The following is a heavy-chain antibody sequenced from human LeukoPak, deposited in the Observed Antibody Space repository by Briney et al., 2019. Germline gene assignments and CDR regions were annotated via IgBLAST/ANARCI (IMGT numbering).Heavy chain of an antibody. CDR3: ARGLNWFDY. CDR1: GYSISSGYY. V-gene: IGHV4-38-2*02. Sequence: PSETLSLTCTVSGYSISSGYYWGWIRQPPGKGLEWIGSIYYSGSTYYNPSLKSRVTISVDTSKNQFSLKLSSVTAADTAVYYCARGLNWFDYWGQGTLVTVSS. J-gene: IGHJ5*01. CDR2: IYYSGST. D-gene: IGHD3-16*01.